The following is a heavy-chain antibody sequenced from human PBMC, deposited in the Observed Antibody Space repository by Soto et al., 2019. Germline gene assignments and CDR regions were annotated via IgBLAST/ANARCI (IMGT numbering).Heavy chain of an antibody. CDR2: IYYSGST. CDR1: GASVNSGNYY. V-gene: IGHV4-61*01. Sequence: SETLSLTCTVSGASVNSGNYYWSWIRQPPGKGLEWIGYIYYSGSTSYNASLKSRVTISLDTSKNQLSLNLSSVTAADTAVYFCARDRAAAIGYYYYFGMDVWGQGTTVTVSS. CDR3: ARDRAAAIGYYYYFGMDV. D-gene: IGHD2-2*01. J-gene: IGHJ6*02.